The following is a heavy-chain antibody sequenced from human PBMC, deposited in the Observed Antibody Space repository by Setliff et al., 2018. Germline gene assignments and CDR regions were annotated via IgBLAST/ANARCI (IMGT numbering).Heavy chain of an antibody. CDR3: AKVRSSGWEEPDY. V-gene: IGHV3-48*01. Sequence: GSLRLSCVVSGFTFRNFGMTWVRQAPGKGLEWLAKISGASSTIYYADSVKGRFTISRDNAQDSLYLQMNSLKSEDTGVYFCAKVRSSGWEEPDYWGQGTVVTVSS. D-gene: IGHD6-19*01. J-gene: IGHJ4*02. CDR2: ISGASSTI. CDR1: GFTFRNFG.